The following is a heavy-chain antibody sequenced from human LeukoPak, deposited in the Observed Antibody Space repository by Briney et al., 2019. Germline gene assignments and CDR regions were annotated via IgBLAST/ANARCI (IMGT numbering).Heavy chain of an antibody. D-gene: IGHD6-13*01. CDR1: GCTFSSYS. CDR3: AREGSYSSSPFFDY. J-gene: IGHJ4*02. CDR2: ISSSSGTI. V-gene: IGHV3-48*02. Sequence: GGSLRLSCAASGCTFSSYSMNWVRQAPGKGLEWVSYISSSSGTIYYADSVKGRFTISRDNAKNSLYLQMNSLRDEDTAVYYCAREGSYSSSPFFDYWGQGTLVTVSS.